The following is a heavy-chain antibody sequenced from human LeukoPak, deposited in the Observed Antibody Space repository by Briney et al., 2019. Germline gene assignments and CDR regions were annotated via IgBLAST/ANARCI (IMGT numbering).Heavy chain of an antibody. Sequence: GGSLRLSCAASGFTVSSNYMSWVRQAPGKGLEWVSVIYSGGSTYYADSVKGRFTISRDNSKNTLYLQMNSLRAEDTAVYYCARVVVPATYFDYWGQGTPVTVSS. V-gene: IGHV3-66*02. CDR1: GFTVSSNY. CDR2: IYSGGST. J-gene: IGHJ4*02. D-gene: IGHD2-2*01. CDR3: ARVVVPATYFDY.